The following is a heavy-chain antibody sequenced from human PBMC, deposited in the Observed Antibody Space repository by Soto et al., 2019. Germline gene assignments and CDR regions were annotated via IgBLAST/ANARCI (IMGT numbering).Heavy chain of an antibody. V-gene: IGHV1-69*12. CDR2: IIPISGTA. CDR1: GGTFSSYA. D-gene: IGHD2-2*01. CDR3: ARDIVLVPADRVQGDWFDP. J-gene: IGHJ5*02. Sequence: QVQLVQSGAEVKKPGSSVKVSCKASGGTFSSYAISWVRQAPGQGLEWMGGIIPISGTANYAQKFQGRVTITADESTSTAYMELSSLRSEDTAVYYCARDIVLVPADRVQGDWFDPWGQGTLVTVSS.